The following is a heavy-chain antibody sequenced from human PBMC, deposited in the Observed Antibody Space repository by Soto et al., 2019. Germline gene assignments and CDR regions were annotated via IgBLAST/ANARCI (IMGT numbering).Heavy chain of an antibody. V-gene: IGHV3-30*03. CDR1: GFTFSSYG. CDR2: ILYDGSKK. J-gene: IGHJ4*02. CDR3: ARDRGTLRWSEEHYYCKY. Sequence: GWSLRLSCAASGFTFSSYGMHWVRQAPGKGLEWVAVILYDGSKKSYADSVKGRFTISRDNSKNTLYLQMDSLRTEDTAVYYCARDRGTLRWSEEHYYCKYWGQGTLVTVSS. D-gene: IGHD1-26*01.